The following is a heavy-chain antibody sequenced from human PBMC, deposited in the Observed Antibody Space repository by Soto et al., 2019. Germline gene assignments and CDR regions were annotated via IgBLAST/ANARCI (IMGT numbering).Heavy chain of an antibody. V-gene: IGHV4-61*01. CDR1: GGSVSSGSYY. CDR2: IYYSGST. CDR3: ATWVGSMVRRDY. D-gene: IGHD3-10*01. Sequence: QVQLQESGPGLVKPSETLSLTCTVSGGSVSSGSYYWSWIRQPPGKGLEWIGYIYYSGSTNYNPSLKSRVTISVDTSKNQFSLKLSSVTAADTAVYYCATWVGSMVRRDYWGQGTLVTVSS. J-gene: IGHJ4*02.